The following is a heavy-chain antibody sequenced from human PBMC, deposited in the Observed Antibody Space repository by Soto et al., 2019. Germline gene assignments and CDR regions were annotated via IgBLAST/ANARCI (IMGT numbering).Heavy chain of an antibody. CDR1: GGSISSSNW. CDR2: IYHRGGT. Sequence: QVQLHESGPGLVKPSGTLSLTCAVSGGSISSSNWWSCVRQPPGKGLEWIGEIYHRGGTNYNPSLKIRVNISVDKSKNQFSLKLSSVTAADTAVYYCAIGAVAQKNNWFDPWGQGTLVTVSS. D-gene: IGHD6-19*01. CDR3: AIGAVAQKNNWFDP. V-gene: IGHV4-4*02. J-gene: IGHJ5*02.